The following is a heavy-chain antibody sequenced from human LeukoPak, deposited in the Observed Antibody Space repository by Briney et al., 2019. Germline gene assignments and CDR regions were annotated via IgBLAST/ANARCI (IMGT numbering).Heavy chain of an antibody. J-gene: IGHJ4*02. V-gene: IGHV1-2*02. D-gene: IGHD3-9*01. CDR3: ARARLTGYLTIAFDY. CDR1: GYTFTGYY. Sequence: ASVKVSCKASGYTFTGYYMHWVRQAPGQGLEWMGWINPNSGGTNYAQKFQGKVTMTRDTSISTAYMELSRLRSDDTAVYYCARARLTGYLTIAFDYWGQGTLVTVSS. CDR2: INPNSGGT.